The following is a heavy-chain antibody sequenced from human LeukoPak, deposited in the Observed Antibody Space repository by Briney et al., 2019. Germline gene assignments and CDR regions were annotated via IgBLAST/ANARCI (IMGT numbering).Heavy chain of an antibody. CDR2: VYRSGST. Sequence: PSETLSLTCTVSGYSISSGYYWGWIRQPPGKGLEWIASVYRSGSTYYKSSLKTRVRISVDTSKNQFSLQLRSVTAADTAVYYCARDSNLGYCNDPLCYSGRYWGQGTLVTVSS. CDR1: GYSISSGYY. V-gene: IGHV4-38-2*02. J-gene: IGHJ4*02. CDR3: ARDSNLGYCNDPLCYSGRY. D-gene: IGHD2-8*01.